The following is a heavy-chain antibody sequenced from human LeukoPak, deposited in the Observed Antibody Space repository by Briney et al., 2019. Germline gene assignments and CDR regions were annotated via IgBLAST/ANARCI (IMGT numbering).Heavy chain of an antibody. Sequence: NPSETLSLTCTVSGGSISSYYWSWIRQPPGKGLEWIGYIYYSGSTNYNPSLKSRVTISVDTSKNQFSLKLSSVTAADTAVYYCARLRLRSIAAAGPYFDYWGQGTLVTVSS. CDR2: IYYSGST. CDR3: ARLRLRSIAAAGPYFDY. D-gene: IGHD6-13*01. V-gene: IGHV4-59*08. J-gene: IGHJ4*02. CDR1: GGSISSYY.